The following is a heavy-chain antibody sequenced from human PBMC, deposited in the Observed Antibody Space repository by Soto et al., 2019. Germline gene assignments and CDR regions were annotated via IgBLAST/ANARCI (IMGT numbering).Heavy chain of an antibody. D-gene: IGHD2-21*01. V-gene: IGHV4-31*03. Sequence: PSETLSLTCTVSGGSISSGGYYWSWIRQHPGKGLEWIGYIYFSGSTNYNPSLKSRVTISVDTSKNQFSLKLSSVTAADTAVYYCARAPVFPMNPPYHDAFDIWGQGTMVTVSS. J-gene: IGHJ3*02. CDR3: ARAPVFPMNPPYHDAFDI. CDR1: GGSISSGGYY. CDR2: IYFSGST.